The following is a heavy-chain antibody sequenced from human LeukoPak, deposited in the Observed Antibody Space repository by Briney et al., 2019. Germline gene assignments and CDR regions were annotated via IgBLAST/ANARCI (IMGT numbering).Heavy chain of an antibody. Sequence: GGSLRLSCAASGFTFSDYYMSWIRQAPGKGLEWVSYTSGSTNIIYYADSVRGRFTISRDNAKNSVYLQMNSLRPEDTAVYYCARDMRVWGSYRYTRAFDIWGQGTLVTVSS. CDR2: TSGSTNII. D-gene: IGHD3-16*02. CDR1: GFTFSDYY. J-gene: IGHJ3*02. V-gene: IGHV3-11*01. CDR3: ARDMRVWGSYRYTRAFDI.